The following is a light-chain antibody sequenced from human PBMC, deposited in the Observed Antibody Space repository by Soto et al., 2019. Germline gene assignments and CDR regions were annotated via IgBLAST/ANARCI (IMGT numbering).Light chain of an antibody. V-gene: IGKV3-11*01. CDR1: QSVSNY. J-gene: IGKJ5*01. CDR2: DAS. Sequence: EILLTQSPGTLSLSPGERAALSCRASQSVSNYLAWYQQKHVQAPRLLIYDASNRANGIPARFSGGGSWTNLTLTISSLEPEDFAVYYCQQRSNWLTITFGQGTRLEIK. CDR3: QQRSNWLTIT.